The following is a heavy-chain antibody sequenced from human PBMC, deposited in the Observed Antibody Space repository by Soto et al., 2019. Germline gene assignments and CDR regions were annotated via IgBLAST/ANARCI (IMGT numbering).Heavy chain of an antibody. V-gene: IGHV1-18*01. CDR2: ISAYNRNT. CDR1: GYTFTSYG. J-gene: IGHJ4*02. Sequence: ASVKVSCKASGYTFTSYGLSWVRQAPGQGLEWMGWISAYNRNTNYAQKLQGRVTMTTDTSTSTAYMELRSLRSDDTAVYYCARVIASAADFDYWGQGTLVTVSS. D-gene: IGHD6-13*01. CDR3: ARVIASAADFDY.